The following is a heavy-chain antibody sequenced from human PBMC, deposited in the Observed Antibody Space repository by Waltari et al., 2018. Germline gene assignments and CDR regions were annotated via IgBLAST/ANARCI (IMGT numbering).Heavy chain of an antibody. CDR1: EFIFRAHG. CDR2: ISYDGYNK. CDR3: ARDRWLQSRGYFDY. D-gene: IGHD3-9*01. V-gene: IGHV3-30*03. J-gene: IGHJ4*02. Sequence: QVQLVESGGGVVEPGRSLRLTCAASEFIFRAHGMHWVRQAPGKGLECVVDISYDGYNKYYGDSVKGRFTISRDNSAKTLHLQMSSLTTEDTAVYYWARDRWLQSRGYFDYWGQETQVTVSS.